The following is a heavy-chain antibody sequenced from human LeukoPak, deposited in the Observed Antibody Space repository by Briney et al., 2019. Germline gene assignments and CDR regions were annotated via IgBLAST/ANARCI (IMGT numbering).Heavy chain of an antibody. CDR1: GGSISSSSYY. V-gene: IGHV4-39*01. D-gene: IGHD6-13*01. J-gene: IGHJ5*02. Sequence: PSETLSLTCTVSGGSISSSSYYWGWIRQPPGKGLEWIGRIYYSGSTYYNPSLKSRVTISVDTSKNQFSLKLSSVTAADTAVYYCARGGRGSSWSYNWFDPWGQGTLVTVSS. CDR2: IYYSGST. CDR3: ARGGRGSSWSYNWFDP.